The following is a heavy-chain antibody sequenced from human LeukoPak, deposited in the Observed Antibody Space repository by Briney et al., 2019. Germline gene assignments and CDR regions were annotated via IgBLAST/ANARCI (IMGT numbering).Heavy chain of an antibody. J-gene: IGHJ4*02. D-gene: IGHD1-14*01. V-gene: IGHV4-4*02. CDR2: IYHSGNI. CDR1: RGSLIRHW. CDR3: AKAEEPFFDH. Sequence: SGALSVTRVVSRGSLIRHWWRGVRQPPERGVEWVGEIYHSGNINYNPSLKSRVTISVDKSKNQFSLRLSSVAAADTAVYYCAKAEEPFFDHWGQGTLVTVSS.